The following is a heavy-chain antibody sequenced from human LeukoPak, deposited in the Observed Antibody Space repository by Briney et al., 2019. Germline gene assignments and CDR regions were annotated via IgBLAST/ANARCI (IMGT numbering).Heavy chain of an antibody. CDR2: IYYSGST. V-gene: IGHV4-59*01. Sequence: SETPSLTCTVSGDSISSYYWIWIRQPPGKGLEWIGYIYYSGSTNYNPSLKSRVTILVDTSKNQFSLKLSSVTAADTAMYYCARGGGLYGGDAFDIWGQGTMVTVSS. CDR3: ARGGGLYGGDAFDI. D-gene: IGHD4-23*01. CDR1: GDSISSYY. J-gene: IGHJ3*02.